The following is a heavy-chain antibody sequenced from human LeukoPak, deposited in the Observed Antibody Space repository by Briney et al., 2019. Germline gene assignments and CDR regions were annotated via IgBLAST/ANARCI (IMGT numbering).Heavy chain of an antibody. CDR2: INHSGST. D-gene: IGHD5-24*01. J-gene: IGHJ4*02. Sequence: SETLSLTCAVYGGSFSGYYWSWIRQPPGKGLEWIGEINHSGSTNYNPSLKSRVTISVDTSKNQFSLKLSSVTAADTAVYYCAREMATSYYFDYWGQGTLVTVSS. V-gene: IGHV4-34*01. CDR1: GGSFSGYY. CDR3: AREMATSYYFDY.